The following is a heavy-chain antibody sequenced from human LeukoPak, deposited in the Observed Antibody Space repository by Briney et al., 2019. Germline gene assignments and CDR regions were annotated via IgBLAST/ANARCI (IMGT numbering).Heavy chain of an antibody. CDR1: GGSFSGYY. CDR3: ARGKGSGWLGYYYYGMDV. Sequence: SETLSLTCAVYGGSFSGYYWSWIRQPPGKGLEWIGEINHSGSTNYNPSLKSRVTISVDTSKNQLSLKLSSVTAADTAVYYCARGKGSGWLGYYYYGMDVWGQGTTVTVSS. CDR2: INHSGST. V-gene: IGHV4-34*01. J-gene: IGHJ6*02. D-gene: IGHD6-19*01.